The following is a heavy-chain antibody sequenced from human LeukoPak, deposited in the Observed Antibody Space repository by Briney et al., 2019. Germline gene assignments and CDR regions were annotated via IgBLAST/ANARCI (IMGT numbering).Heavy chain of an antibody. V-gene: IGHV3-30*19. J-gene: IGHJ4*02. D-gene: IGHD6-19*01. CDR2: ISYDGSNK. Sequence: GGSLRLSCAASGFTFDNYGMHWVRQAPGKGLEWVAVISYDGSNKYYADSVKGRFTISRDNSKNTLYLQMNSLRAEDTAVYYCARGAPGIAVAGAFDYWGQGTLVTVSS. CDR3: ARGAPGIAVAGAFDY. CDR1: GFTFDNYG.